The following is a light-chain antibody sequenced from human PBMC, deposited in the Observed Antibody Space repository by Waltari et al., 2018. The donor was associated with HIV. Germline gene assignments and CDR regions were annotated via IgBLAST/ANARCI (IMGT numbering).Light chain of an antibody. V-gene: IGLV2-11*01. Sequence: QSALTQPHSVSGSPGQSVTISCTGTSSDIGDYNYVSWYQQHPGKAPKLRIYDVTKRPSGVPDRFSGSKSGNTASLTISGLQAEDEAAYYCCSFAGSYTLVFGGGTKLTVL. CDR2: DVT. CDR1: SSDIGDYNY. CDR3: CSFAGSYTLV. J-gene: IGLJ3*02.